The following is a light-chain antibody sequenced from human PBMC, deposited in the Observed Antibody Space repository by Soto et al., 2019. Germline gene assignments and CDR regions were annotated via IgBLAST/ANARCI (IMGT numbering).Light chain of an antibody. J-gene: IGLJ2*01. V-gene: IGLV2-14*03. CDR1: SSDIGSYNY. Sequence: QSVLTQPASVSGSPGQSITISCTGTSSDIGSYNYVSWYQQHPGRAPQLIIYDVSYRPSGISNRFSGSKSGNTASLTISGLQADDEADYYCSSCTSSSTIFGGGTQLTVL. CDR2: DVS. CDR3: SSCTSSSTI.